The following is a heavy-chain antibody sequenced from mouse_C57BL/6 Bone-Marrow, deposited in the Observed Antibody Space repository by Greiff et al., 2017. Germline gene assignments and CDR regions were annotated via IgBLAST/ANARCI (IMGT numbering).Heavy chain of an antibody. CDR1: EYEFPSHD. CDR3: ARHGDYSKSEAMDY. D-gene: IGHD2-5*01. V-gene: IGHV5-2*03. J-gene: IGHJ4*01. CDR2: INSDGGST. Sequence: EVMLVESGGGLVQPGESLKLSCESNEYEFPSHDMSWVRKTPEKRLELVAAINSDGGSTYYTDTMESRFIISRDTTTKTLYLQMRSLRSEDTALYYCARHGDYSKSEAMDYWGQGTSVTVSS.